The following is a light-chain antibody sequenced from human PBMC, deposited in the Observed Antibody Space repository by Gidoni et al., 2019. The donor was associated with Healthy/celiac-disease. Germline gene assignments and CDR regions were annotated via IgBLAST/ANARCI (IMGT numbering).Light chain of an antibody. V-gene: IGLV2-14*01. CDR1: SSDVGGYNY. J-gene: IGLJ1*01. CDR2: EVS. CDR3: SSYTSSSTLEGV. Sequence: QSALTQPASVSGSPGQSLTISCTGTSSDVGGYNYVSWYQQHPGKAPKLMIYEVSNRPSGVPDRFSGSKSGNTASLTISGLQAEDEADYYCSSYTSSSTLEGVFGTGTKVTVL.